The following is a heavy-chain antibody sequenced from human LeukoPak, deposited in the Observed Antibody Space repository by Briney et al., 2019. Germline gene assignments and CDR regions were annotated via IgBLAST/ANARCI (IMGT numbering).Heavy chain of an antibody. CDR3: ARERSRASIVVVPAAILGY. J-gene: IGHJ4*02. CDR2: ISSNGGST. D-gene: IGHD2-2*02. Sequence: PGGSLRLSCAASGFTFSSYAMHWVRQAPGKGLEYVSAISSNGGSTYYANSVKGRFTISRDNSKNTLYLQMGSLRAEDMAVYYCARERSRASIVVVPAAILGYWGQGTLVTVSS. V-gene: IGHV3-64*01. CDR1: GFTFSSYA.